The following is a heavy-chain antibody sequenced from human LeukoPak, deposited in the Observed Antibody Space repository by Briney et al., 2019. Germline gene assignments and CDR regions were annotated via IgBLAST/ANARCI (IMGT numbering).Heavy chain of an antibody. Sequence: GESLKISCKGSGYSFTNYWIAWVRQMPGKGLEWMGIIYPGDSDTRYSPSFQGQVTISADKSISTAYLQWNSLKASDTAVYYCARVLIRGDEIDYWGQGTLVTVSS. D-gene: IGHD2-21*01. V-gene: IGHV5-51*01. CDR1: GYSFTNYW. CDR2: IYPGDSDT. J-gene: IGHJ4*02. CDR3: ARVLIRGDEIDY.